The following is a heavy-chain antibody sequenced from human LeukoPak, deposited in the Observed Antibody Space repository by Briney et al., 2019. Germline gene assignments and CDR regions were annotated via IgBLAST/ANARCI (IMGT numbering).Heavy chain of an antibody. V-gene: IGHV4-59*01. D-gene: IGHD3-10*01. Sequence: SQTLSLTCTVAGGSISSYYWSWIRQPPGKGLEWIGYTYYRGSTNYNTCLKSRVTISLDPSKNQFSLKLSSVTAADTAVYYCARGVPFGKRYNWSDPWGQGTLVTVSS. J-gene: IGHJ5*02. CDR2: TYYRGST. CDR3: ARGVPFGKRYNWSDP. CDR1: GGSISSYY.